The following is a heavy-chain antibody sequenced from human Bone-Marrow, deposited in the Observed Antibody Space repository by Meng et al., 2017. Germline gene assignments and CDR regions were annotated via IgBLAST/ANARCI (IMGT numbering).Heavy chain of an antibody. D-gene: IGHD6-19*01. J-gene: IGHJ1*01. CDR1: CYTFTSYG. Sequence: QFLRVQSGGEGKKPGASVKVSCKASCYTFTSYGISWVRQAPGQGLEWMGGIIPIFGTANYAQKFQGRVTITTDESTSTAYMELSSLRSEDTAVYYCAGKTYSSGWGEYFQHWGQGTLVTVSS. CDR3: AGKTYSSGWGEYFQH. CDR2: IIPIFGTA. V-gene: IGHV1-69*05.